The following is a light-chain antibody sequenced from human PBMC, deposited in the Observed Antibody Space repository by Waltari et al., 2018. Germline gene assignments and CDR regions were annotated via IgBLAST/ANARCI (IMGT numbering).Light chain of an antibody. Sequence: EIVLTQSPGTLSLSPGERATLSCRASQTVRSSYIAWYQQRPDQAPRLLIHGASSRATGIPDRFSGSGSGTDVTLTISGLEPDDFAVYFCELYDSSPPGYTFGQGTKLEI. CDR1: QTVRSSY. J-gene: IGKJ2*01. CDR3: ELYDSSPPGYT. V-gene: IGKV3-20*01. CDR2: GAS.